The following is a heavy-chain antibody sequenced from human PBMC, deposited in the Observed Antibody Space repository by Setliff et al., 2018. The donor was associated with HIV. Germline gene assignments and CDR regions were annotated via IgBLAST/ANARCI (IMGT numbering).Heavy chain of an antibody. CDR1: GYIFVGYD. CDR3: VRDKEIRATRFITRVLDY. D-gene: IGHD3-3*01. J-gene: IGHJ4*02. CDR2: ISPGNGNT. Sequence: GASVKVSCKASGYIFVGYDITWVRQAPGQGLEWLGWISPGNGNTNYAQKIEGRVTMTTDTLTSTAHMELRSLKSDDTAVYYCVRDKEIRATRFITRVLDYWGQGTLVTVSS. V-gene: IGHV1-18*01.